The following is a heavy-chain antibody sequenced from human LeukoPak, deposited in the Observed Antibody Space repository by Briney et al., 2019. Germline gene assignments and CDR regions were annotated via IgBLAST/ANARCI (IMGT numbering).Heavy chain of an antibody. D-gene: IGHD4-17*01. CDR3: ARDRAGVYGDLFYYYYYGMDV. V-gene: IGHV4-61*01. CDR2: IYYSGST. CDR1: GGSVSSGSYY. Sequence: PSETLSLTCTVSGGSVSSGSYYWSWIPQPPGKGLEWIGYIYYSGSTNYNLSLKSQVTISVDTSKNQFSLKLSSVTAADTAVYYCARDRAGVYGDLFYYYYYGMDVWGQGTTVTVSS. J-gene: IGHJ6*02.